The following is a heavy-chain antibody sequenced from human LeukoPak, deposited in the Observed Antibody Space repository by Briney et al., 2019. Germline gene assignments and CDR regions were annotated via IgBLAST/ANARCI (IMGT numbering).Heavy chain of an antibody. CDR2: ICGSVGTP. CDR1: VIIFCIHT. Sequence: GGSLRLSSAASVIIFCIHTTSCGSDGPQEGVWRVLAICGSVGTPYYADTVKGRFTISRDNSKNTLSLQLKSQRAEDTAVYDCAKEDTTGMTPLLDYWGQGTLVTVSS. V-gene: IGHV3-23*01. CDR3: AKEDTTGMTPLLDY. D-gene: IGHD1-1*01. J-gene: IGHJ4*02.